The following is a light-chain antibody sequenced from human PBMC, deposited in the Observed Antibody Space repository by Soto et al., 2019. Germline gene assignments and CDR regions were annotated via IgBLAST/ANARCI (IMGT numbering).Light chain of an antibody. CDR2: DVS. J-gene: IGKJ1*01. V-gene: IGKV1-5*01. CDR3: QQFKSDTWT. Sequence: DIQMTQSPSTLSASVGDRVTITCRASQNIERWLAWYQQKPGKAPKLLLYDVSSLESGVPSRFSGSGSATEFILTINGXQPDDFATYFCQQFKSDTWTFGQGTKVDIK. CDR1: QNIERW.